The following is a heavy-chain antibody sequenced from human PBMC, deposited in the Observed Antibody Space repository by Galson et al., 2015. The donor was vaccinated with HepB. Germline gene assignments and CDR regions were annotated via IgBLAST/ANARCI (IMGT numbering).Heavy chain of an antibody. D-gene: IGHD1-26*01. CDR2: IKQDGSEK. CDR3: AGSVGDYYFDY. J-gene: IGHJ4*02. Sequence: SLRLSCAASGFTFSSYWMSWVRQAPGKGLEWVANIKQDGSEKYYVDSVKGRFTISRDNAKNSLYLQMNSLRAEDTAVYYCAGSVGDYYFDYWGQGTLVTVSS. V-gene: IGHV3-7*03. CDR1: GFTFSSYW.